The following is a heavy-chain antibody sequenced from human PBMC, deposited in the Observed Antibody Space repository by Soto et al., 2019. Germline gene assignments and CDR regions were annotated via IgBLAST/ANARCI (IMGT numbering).Heavy chain of an antibody. CDR3: VRLRYCSSTSCNSFDP. J-gene: IGHJ5*02. V-gene: IGHV4-31*03. Sequence: PSETLSLTCTVSGGSISSSGYYWSWIRQHPGKGLEWIGHIYYSGSTYYNPSLKSRVTISVDTSKNQFSLKLSSVTAADTAVYYCVRLRYCSSTSCNSFDPWGQGTLVTVSS. D-gene: IGHD2-2*02. CDR2: IYYSGST. CDR1: GGSISSSGYY.